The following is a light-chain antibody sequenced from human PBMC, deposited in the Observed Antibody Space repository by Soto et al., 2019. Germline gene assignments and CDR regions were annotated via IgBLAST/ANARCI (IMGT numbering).Light chain of an antibody. CDR2: KAS. CDR3: QQYNSYRA. J-gene: IGKJ1*01. Sequence: DIQMTQSPSTLSASVGDRVTITCRASQSIDTWLAWHQQKPGQVPKLLISKASSLESGVPSRFSGSGSGTEFTLTISSLQPDVSATYYCQQYNSYRAFGQGTKVEI. V-gene: IGKV1-5*03. CDR1: QSIDTW.